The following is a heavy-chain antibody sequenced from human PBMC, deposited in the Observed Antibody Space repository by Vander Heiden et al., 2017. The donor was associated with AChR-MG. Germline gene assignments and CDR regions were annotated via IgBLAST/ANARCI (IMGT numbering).Heavy chain of an antibody. CDR2: IRSKANSYAT. D-gene: IGHD6-6*01. V-gene: IGHV3-73*02. Sequence: EVQLVESGGGLVQPGGSLTLSCAASGFPFSGSALHWVRQASGKGLEWVGRIRSKANSYATAYAASVKGRFTISRDDSKNTAYLQMNSLKTEDTAVYYCTRQSIAARYYYYYMDVWGKGTTVTVSS. CDR3: TRQSIAARYYYYYMDV. CDR1: GFPFSGSA. J-gene: IGHJ6*03.